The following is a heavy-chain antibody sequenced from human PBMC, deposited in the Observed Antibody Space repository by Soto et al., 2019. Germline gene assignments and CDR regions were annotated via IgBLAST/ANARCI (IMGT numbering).Heavy chain of an antibody. J-gene: IGHJ4*02. CDR2: IWYDGSNK. Sequence: LRLSCATSGFTFSNYGMHWVRQAPGKGLEWVAVIWYDGSNKYYGDSVKGRFTISRDNSKNTLYLQMNSLRAEDTAVYYCARGFDLSHYDRSDYYSRRDYWGQGTLVTVS. D-gene: IGHD3-22*01. V-gene: IGHV3-33*01. CDR3: ARGFDLSHYDRSDYYSRRDY. CDR1: GFTFSNYG.